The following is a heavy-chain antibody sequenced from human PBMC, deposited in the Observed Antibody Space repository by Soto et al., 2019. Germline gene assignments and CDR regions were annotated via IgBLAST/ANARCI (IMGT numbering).Heavy chain of an antibody. Sequence: PGGSLRLSCAASGFTFSNSAMTWVRQAPAKGLEWVSTIRDSDSGGSTFYADSVKGRFTISRDDSKNTLYLQMSSLRAEDTAVYYCARDLSPDYYDSSGFYGCFDYWGQGTLVTVSS. CDR1: GFTFSNSA. CDR2: IRDSDSGGST. J-gene: IGHJ4*02. CDR3: ARDLSPDYYDSSGFYGCFDY. V-gene: IGHV3-23*01. D-gene: IGHD3-22*01.